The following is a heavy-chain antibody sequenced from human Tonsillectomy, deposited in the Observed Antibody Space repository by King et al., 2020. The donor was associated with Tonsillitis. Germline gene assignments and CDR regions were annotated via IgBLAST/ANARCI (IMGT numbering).Heavy chain of an antibody. Sequence: VQLVESGGDLVKPGGSLTLSCAASGFPFSDYYMSWIRQTPGKGLEWISYISSTGNTIYYADSVKGRFTTSRDNAKSSLYLQMNSLRAEDTAVYYCVLPTCYDLGVDPWGQGALVTVSS. CDR2: ISSTGNTI. J-gene: IGHJ5*02. CDR3: VLPTCYDLGVDP. CDR1: GFPFSDYY. V-gene: IGHV3-11*01. D-gene: IGHD3-3*01.